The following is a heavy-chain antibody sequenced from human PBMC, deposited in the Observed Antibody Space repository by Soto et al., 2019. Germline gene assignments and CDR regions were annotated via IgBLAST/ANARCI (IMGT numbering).Heavy chain of an antibody. J-gene: IGHJ3*01. CDR1: GYSFSTYE. V-gene: IGHV1-18*01. CDR2: VGAYRDYT. CDR3: ARDVGDESITYNDAFDV. Sequence: ASVKVSCKASGYSFSTYEINWLRQAPGQGLEWIGWVGAYRDYTDYAEKFQDRVTMTTDTSTNTAYMELRSLTYNDTAVYYCARDVGDESITYNDAFDVWGQGTMVTVSS. D-gene: IGHD3-10*01.